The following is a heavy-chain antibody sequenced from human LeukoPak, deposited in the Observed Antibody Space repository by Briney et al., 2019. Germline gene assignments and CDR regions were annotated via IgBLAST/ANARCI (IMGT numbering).Heavy chain of an antibody. V-gene: IGHV3-11*01. CDR1: GFTFSNYY. CDR2: ISSSGSTI. J-gene: IGHJ3*02. CDR3: ARVYYPHAFDI. Sequence: GGSLRLSGAASGFTFSNYYMSWIRQAQGKGLEGVSYISSSGSTIYYADSVKGRFTISRDNAKNSLYLQMNSLRAEDTAVYYCARVYYPHAFDIWGQGTMVTVSS. D-gene: IGHD1-26*01.